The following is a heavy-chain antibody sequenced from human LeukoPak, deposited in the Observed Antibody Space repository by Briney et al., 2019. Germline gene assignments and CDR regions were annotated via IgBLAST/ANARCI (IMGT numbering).Heavy chain of an antibody. V-gene: IGHV4-4*02. CDR3: ARGSRYSSGWYPYYYYYGMDV. Sequence: SETLSLTCAVSGGSISSRNWWSWVRQPPGKGLEWIGEIYHSGSINYNPSLKSRVTISVDKSKNQLSLRLTSVTAADTAVYYCARGSRYSSGWYPYYYYYGMDVWGQGTTVTVSS. D-gene: IGHD6-19*01. J-gene: IGHJ6*02. CDR2: IYHSGSI. CDR1: GGSISSRNW.